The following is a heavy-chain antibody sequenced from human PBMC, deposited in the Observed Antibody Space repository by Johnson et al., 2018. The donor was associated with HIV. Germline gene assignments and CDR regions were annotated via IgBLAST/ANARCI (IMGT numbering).Heavy chain of an antibody. CDR2: MWYDGSNK. J-gene: IGHJ3*02. D-gene: IGHD6-13*01. V-gene: IGHV3-33*06. CDR1: GFTISNYG. Sequence: QVQVLESGGGVVQPGRSLRLSCVASGFTISNYGMHWVLQAPGKGLEWVAVMWYDGSNKYYADSVKGRFIISRDNSKNTLLLQMNSLRAEDTAVYYCAKCIWGSSLIDAFDIWGQGTRVTVSS. CDR3: AKCIWGSSLIDAFDI.